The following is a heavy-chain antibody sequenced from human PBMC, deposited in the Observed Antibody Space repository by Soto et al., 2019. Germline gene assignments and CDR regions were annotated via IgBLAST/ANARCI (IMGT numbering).Heavy chain of an antibody. J-gene: IGHJ4*02. V-gene: IGHV3-30-3*01. CDR3: QREVVAATIDY. CDR2: ISYDGSNK. Sequence: GGSLRLSCAASGFTFSSYAMHWVRQAPGKGLEWVAVISYDGSNKYYADSVKGRFTISRDNSKNTLYLQMNSLRAEDTAVYYSQREVVAATIDYWGQGTLVTVSS. D-gene: IGHD2-15*01. CDR1: GFTFSSYA.